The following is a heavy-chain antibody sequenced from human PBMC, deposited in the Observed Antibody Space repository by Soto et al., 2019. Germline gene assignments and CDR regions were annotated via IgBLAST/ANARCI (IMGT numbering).Heavy chain of an antibody. D-gene: IGHD6-6*01. V-gene: IGHV4-39*01. CDR1: GGSISSSSYY. Sequence: QLQLQESGPGLVKPSETLSLTCTVSGGSISSSSYYWGWIRQPPGKGLEWIGSIYYSASTYYNPSLQSRVTISVDTSKNQFSLKLSSVTAADTAVYYCARHDTYSSSFYYYFDYWGQGTLVTVSS. J-gene: IGHJ4*02. CDR2: IYYSAST. CDR3: ARHDTYSSSFYYYFDY.